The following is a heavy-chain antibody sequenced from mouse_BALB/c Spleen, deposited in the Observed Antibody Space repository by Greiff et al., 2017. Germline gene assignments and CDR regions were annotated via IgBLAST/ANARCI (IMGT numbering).Heavy chain of an antibody. J-gene: IGHJ4*01. Sequence: VQLQQSAAELARPGASVKMSCKASGYTFTSYTMHWVKQRPGQGLEWIGYLNPSSGYTEYNQKFKDKTTLTADKSSSTAYMQLSSLTSEDSAVYYCARRTAYAMDYWGQGTSVTVSS. D-gene: IGHD1-2*01. V-gene: IGHV1-4*02. CDR1: GYTFTSYT. CDR3: ARRTAYAMDY. CDR2: LNPSSGYT.